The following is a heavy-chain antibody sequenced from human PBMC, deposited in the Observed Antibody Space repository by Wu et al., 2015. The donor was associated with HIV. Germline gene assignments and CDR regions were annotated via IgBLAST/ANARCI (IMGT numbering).Heavy chain of an antibody. CDR3: AREVEAAAGTEGWFDP. Sequence: QVQLVQSGAEVKKPGASVKVSCKASGYTFTSYDINWVRQATGQGLEWMGWMNPNSGNTGYAQKFQGRVTMTRNTSISTAYMELSSLRSEDTAVYYCAREVEAAAGTEGWFDPWGQGTLVTVSS. CDR2: MNPNSGNT. CDR1: GYTFTSYD. J-gene: IGHJ5*02. V-gene: IGHV1-8*02. D-gene: IGHD6-13*01.